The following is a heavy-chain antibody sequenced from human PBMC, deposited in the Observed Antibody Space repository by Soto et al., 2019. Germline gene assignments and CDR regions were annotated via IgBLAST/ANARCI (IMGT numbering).Heavy chain of an antibody. CDR3: AHKGSGLYPLDY. Sequence: QITLKESGPTLVKPTQTLTLTCTFSGFSRGTSGVGVGWIRQPPGKALEWVAVIYWDDYKHSSPSLESRLTITKDPSKNLVVLTMTAMDPVDTATYYCAHKGSGLYPLDYWGQGTLVTVSS. V-gene: IGHV2-5*02. CDR1: GFSRGTSGVG. CDR2: IYWDDYK. J-gene: IGHJ4*02. D-gene: IGHD3-10*01.